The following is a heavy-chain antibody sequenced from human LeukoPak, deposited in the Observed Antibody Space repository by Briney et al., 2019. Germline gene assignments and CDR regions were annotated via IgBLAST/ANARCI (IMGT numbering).Heavy chain of an antibody. Sequence: QPGGSLRLSCAASGFTFSSYAMHWVRQAPGKGLEWVAVISYDGSNKYYADSVKGRFTISRDNSKNTLYLQMNSLRAEDTAVYYCARGRPYSSSSVDYFDYWGQGTLVTVSS. V-gene: IGHV3-30*11. CDR2: ISYDGSNK. J-gene: IGHJ4*02. CDR1: GFTFSSYA. D-gene: IGHD6-6*01. CDR3: ARGRPYSSSSVDYFDY.